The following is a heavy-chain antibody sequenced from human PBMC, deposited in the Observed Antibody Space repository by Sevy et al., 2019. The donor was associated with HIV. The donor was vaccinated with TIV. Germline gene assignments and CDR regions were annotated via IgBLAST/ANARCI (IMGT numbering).Heavy chain of an antibody. CDR2: ISYDGRNK. CDR1: GIIFTTSG. V-gene: IGHV3-30*18. CDR3: AKDFTGYNGMDV. D-gene: IGHD3-9*01. Sequence: GGSLRLSCAVSGIIFTTSGMHWVRQAPGKGLEWVVVISYDGRNKFYGDSVKGRFTISRDNSKNILYLQMNSLRVEDTAVYYCAKDFTGYNGMDVWGQGTMVTVSS. J-gene: IGHJ6*02.